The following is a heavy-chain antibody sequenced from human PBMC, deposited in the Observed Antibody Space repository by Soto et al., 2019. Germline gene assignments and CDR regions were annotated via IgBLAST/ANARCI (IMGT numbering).Heavy chain of an antibody. Sequence: GASVKVSCKASGGTFSSYAISWVRQAPGQGLEWMGGIIPIFGTANYAQKSQGRVTITADESTSTAYMELSSLRSEDTAVYYCARSGYCSSTSCYPAWGYYYYGMDVWGQGTTVTVSS. D-gene: IGHD2-2*03. CDR1: GGTFSSYA. J-gene: IGHJ6*02. V-gene: IGHV1-69*13. CDR2: IIPIFGTA. CDR3: ARSGYCSSTSCYPAWGYYYYGMDV.